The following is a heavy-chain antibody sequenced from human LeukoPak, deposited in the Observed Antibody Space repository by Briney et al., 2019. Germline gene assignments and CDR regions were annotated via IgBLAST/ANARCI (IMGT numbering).Heavy chain of an antibody. V-gene: IGHV4-34*01. CDR3: ARGRRQDYTTMWSTYYYYYMDV. CDR2: INHVGGS. CDR1: GGSFSGHY. J-gene: IGHJ6*03. Sequence: PSETLSLTCAVYGGSFSGHYCSWIRQPPGKGLEWVGDINHVGGSKYNPSLESRLTMSLDTSKNQFSLKLTSVTAADTAVYYCARGRRQDYTTMWSTYYYYYMDVWGKGTTVTVSS. D-gene: IGHD5-18*01.